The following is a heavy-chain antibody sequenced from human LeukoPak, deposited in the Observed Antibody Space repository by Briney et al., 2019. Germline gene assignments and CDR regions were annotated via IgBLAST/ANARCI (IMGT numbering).Heavy chain of an antibody. Sequence: ASVKVSCKTSGYPFTGYYIHWVRQAPGQGLEWMGWIDPNSGATKYAQNFQGSVTLTRDMSMRTAYMELSRLRSGDTAVYYCARDLEYYCAPGSGGGVWGQGTLVIVSS. D-gene: IGHD3-10*01. CDR1: GYPFTGYY. CDR3: ARDLEYYCAPGSGGGV. V-gene: IGHV1-2*02. J-gene: IGHJ4*02. CDR2: IDPNSGAT.